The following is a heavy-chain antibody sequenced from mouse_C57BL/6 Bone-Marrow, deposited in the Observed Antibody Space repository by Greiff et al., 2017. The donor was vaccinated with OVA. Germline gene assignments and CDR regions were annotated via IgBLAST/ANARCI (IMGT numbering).Heavy chain of an antibody. Sequence: QVQLQQSGAELVRPGASVTLSCKASGYTFTDYEMHWVKQTPVHGLEWIGAIDPETGGTAYNQKFKGKATLTADKSSSTAYMELRSLTSEDSAVYDCTRCYSNYYAMDYWGQGTSVTVS. CDR3: TRCYSNYYAMDY. J-gene: IGHJ4*01. D-gene: IGHD2-5*01. V-gene: IGHV1-15*01. CDR1: GYTFTDYE. CDR2: IDPETGGT.